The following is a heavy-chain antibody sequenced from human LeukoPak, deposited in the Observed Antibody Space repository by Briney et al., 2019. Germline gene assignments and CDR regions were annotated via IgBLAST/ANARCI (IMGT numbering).Heavy chain of an antibody. CDR1: GFTFSTCD. J-gene: IGHJ4*02. Sequence: QPGGSLRLSCAASGFTFSTCDIHWVRQAPGKGLEWVAFIRYDGSNKYYADSVKGRFTISRDNSKNTLYLQMNSLRAEDTAVYYCAKDTPPSWFGEFLSFDSWGQGTLVTVSS. CDR3: AKDTPPSWFGEFLSFDS. V-gene: IGHV3-30*02. D-gene: IGHD3-10*01. CDR2: IRYDGSNK.